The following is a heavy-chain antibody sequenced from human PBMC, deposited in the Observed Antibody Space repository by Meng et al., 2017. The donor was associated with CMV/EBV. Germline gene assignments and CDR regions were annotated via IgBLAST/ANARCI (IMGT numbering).Heavy chain of an antibody. CDR2: IYYSGST. D-gene: IGHD5-18*01. CDR3: AREGYSYGDYYYDLDV. Sequence: SETLSLTCTVSGGSISSSSYYWGWIRQPPGKGLEWIGSIYYSGSTYYNPSLKSRVTISVDTSKNQFSLKLSSVAAANAAEYCCAREGYSYGDYYYDLDVWGQGTTVTVSS. V-gene: IGHV4-39*07. CDR1: GGSISSSSYY. J-gene: IGHJ6*02.